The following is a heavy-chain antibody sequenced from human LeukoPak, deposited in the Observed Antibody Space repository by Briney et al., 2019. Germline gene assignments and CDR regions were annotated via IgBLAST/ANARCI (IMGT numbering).Heavy chain of an antibody. V-gene: IGHV4-39*01. CDR1: GGSISSYY. D-gene: IGHD2-2*01. CDR2: IYYSGST. CDR3: ARLGYCSSTSCYRLAFDI. Sequence: SETLSLTCTVSGGSISSYYWSWIRQPPGKGLEWIGSIYYSGSTYYNPSLKSRVTISVDTSKNQFSLKLSSVTAADAAVYYCARLGYCSSTSCYRLAFDIWGQGTMVTVSS. J-gene: IGHJ3*02.